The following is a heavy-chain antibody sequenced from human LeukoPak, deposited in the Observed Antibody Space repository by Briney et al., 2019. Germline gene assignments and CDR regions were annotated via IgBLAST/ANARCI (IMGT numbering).Heavy chain of an antibody. Sequence: PGGSLRLSCTASGFTFGGYAMSWFRQAPGKGLEWVGFIRSKAYGGTTEYAASVKGRFTISRDDSKSIAYLQMNSLKTEDTAVYYCNSGYYYGPFDYWGQGTLVTVSS. V-gene: IGHV3-49*03. J-gene: IGHJ4*02. CDR1: GFTFGGYA. CDR2: IRSKAYGGTT. D-gene: IGHD3-22*01. CDR3: NSGYYYGPFDY.